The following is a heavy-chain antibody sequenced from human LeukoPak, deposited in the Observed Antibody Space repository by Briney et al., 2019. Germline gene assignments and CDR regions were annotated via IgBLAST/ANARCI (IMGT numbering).Heavy chain of an antibody. J-gene: IGHJ5*02. V-gene: IGHV3-21*01. CDR3: ARVGASSSWTGWFDP. D-gene: IGHD6-13*01. CDR2: ITTSSSYI. CDR1: GFTFSSYS. Sequence: PVGSLRLSCAASGFTFSSYSVDWVRQAPGKGLEWVSSITTSSSYIYYADSMKGRFTISRDNARKTLLLQMNSLRADDTAVYYCARVGASSSWTGWFDPWGQGTLVTVSS.